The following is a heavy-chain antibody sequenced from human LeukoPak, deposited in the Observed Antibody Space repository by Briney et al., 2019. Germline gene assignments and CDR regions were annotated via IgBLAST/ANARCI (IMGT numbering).Heavy chain of an antibody. D-gene: IGHD6-19*01. CDR3: AREACAVAVCEGHWFDP. CDR1: GGSISSYY. CDR2: IYYSGST. Sequence: SSETLSLTCTVSGGSISSYYWSWIRQPPGKGLDWIGYIYYSGSTNYNPSLKSRVTISVDTSKNQFSLKLSSVTAADTAVYYCAREACAVAVCEGHWFDPWGQGTLVTVSS. V-gene: IGHV4-59*01. J-gene: IGHJ5*02.